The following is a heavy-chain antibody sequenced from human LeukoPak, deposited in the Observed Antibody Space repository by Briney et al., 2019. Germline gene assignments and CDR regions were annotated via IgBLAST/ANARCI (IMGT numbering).Heavy chain of an antibody. CDR3: ARVRYYYMDV. CDR1: GGSISSGSYY. CDR2: IYYSGST. J-gene: IGHJ6*03. V-gene: IGHV4-39*07. Sequence: SETLSLTCTVSGGSISSGSYYWSWIRQPAGKGLEWIVSIYYSGSTYYNPSLKSRVTISVDTSKNQFSLKLSSVTAADTAVYYCARVRYYYMDVWGKGTTVTVSS.